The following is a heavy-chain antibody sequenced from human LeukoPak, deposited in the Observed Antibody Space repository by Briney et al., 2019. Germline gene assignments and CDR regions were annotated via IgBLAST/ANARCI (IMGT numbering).Heavy chain of an antibody. D-gene: IGHD3-10*01. V-gene: IGHV3-53*01. CDR3: ARENWFGGDYGLDY. Sequence: PGGSLRLSCAASGFTVSSNYMNWVRQAPGKGLEWVSVIYGGGNIYYADSVKGRFTISRDNSKNTLFLQMNILRAEDTAVYYCARENWFGGDYGLDYWGQGTLVTVSS. J-gene: IGHJ4*02. CDR1: GFTVSSNY. CDR2: IYGGGNI.